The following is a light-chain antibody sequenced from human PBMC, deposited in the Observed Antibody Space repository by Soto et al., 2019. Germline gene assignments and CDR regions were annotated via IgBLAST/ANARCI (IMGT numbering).Light chain of an antibody. CDR3: CPSVGVSYV. V-gene: IGLV2-11*01. CDR2: DVN. Sequence: QSVLAQPRSVSGSPGQSVTISCTGTSGDVGANKYVSWYRQYPGKAPKLMIYDVNERPSGVPDRFSGSKSGNTASLIISGLQADDEGDYFCCPSVGVSYVFGTGTKVTVL. CDR1: SGDVGANKY. J-gene: IGLJ1*01.